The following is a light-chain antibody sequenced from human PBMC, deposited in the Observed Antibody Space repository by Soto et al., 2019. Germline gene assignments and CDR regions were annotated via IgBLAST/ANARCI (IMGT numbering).Light chain of an antibody. J-gene: IGLJ2*01. Sequence: SYELTQPPSVSVSPGQTASITCSGDKLGDKYAYWYQQKPGQSPVLVIYQDNKRPSGIPERFSGSNSGNTATLTISGTQAMDEADYYCQAWDSSTDVFGGGTKLTVL. CDR2: QDN. V-gene: IGLV3-1*01. CDR1: KLGDKY. CDR3: QAWDSSTDV.